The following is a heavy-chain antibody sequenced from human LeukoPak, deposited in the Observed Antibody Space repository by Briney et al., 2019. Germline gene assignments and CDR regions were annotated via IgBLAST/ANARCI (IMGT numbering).Heavy chain of an antibody. J-gene: IGHJ4*02. CDR3: AREPTIFGVVIPPDC. CDR1: GFTFSNYW. V-gene: IGHV3-7*03. Sequence: GGSLRLSCAASGFTFSNYWMSWVRQAPGKGLEWAANIKQDESEKYYVDSVKGRFTISRDNAKNLLYLQMNSLRVEDTAVYYCAREPTIFGVVIPPDCWGQGTLVTVSS. D-gene: IGHD3-3*01. CDR2: IKQDESEK.